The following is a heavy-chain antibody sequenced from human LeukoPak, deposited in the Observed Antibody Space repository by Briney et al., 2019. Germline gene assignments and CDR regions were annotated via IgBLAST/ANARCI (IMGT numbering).Heavy chain of an antibody. CDR3: SSTIGVTNYYYGMAV. Sequence: ASVKVSCKASGGSFSSLVLSWVRQAPGQGLEWMGRISPILGVPNYAQTFQDRVTITADKSTTTAYMELNSLRSEDTAVYFCSSTIGVTNYYYGMAVWGQGTTVTVSS. D-gene: IGHD3-9*01. CDR2: ISPILGVP. J-gene: IGHJ6*02. V-gene: IGHV1-69*04. CDR1: GGSFSSLV.